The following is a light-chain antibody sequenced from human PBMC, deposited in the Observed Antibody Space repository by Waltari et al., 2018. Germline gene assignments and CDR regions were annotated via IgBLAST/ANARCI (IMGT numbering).Light chain of an antibody. CDR2: DTY. Sequence: EIVLTQSPGTLSLSPGERATLSCRARQSVGKYLAWYQQKPGQAPRLLIDDTYRRATGTPDRFSGSGSGTDFSLTISRLEPEDFAVYYCQKYESLPATFGQGTTVEIK. J-gene: IGKJ1*01. CDR1: QSVGKY. CDR3: QKYESLPAT. V-gene: IGKV3-20*01.